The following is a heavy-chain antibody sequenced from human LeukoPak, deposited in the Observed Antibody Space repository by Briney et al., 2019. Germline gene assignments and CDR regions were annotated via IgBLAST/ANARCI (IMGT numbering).Heavy chain of an antibody. CDR3: ARSPYTSGWYGVGY. CDR2: IKQDGSEK. J-gene: IGHJ4*02. Sequence: PGGSLRLSCAASGFTFSNYWMTWVRQAPGKGLEWVANIKQDGSEKYYVDSVKGRFTISRDNAKNSLYLQLNSLRAEDTAVYYCARSPYTSGWYGVGYWGQGTLVTVSS. CDR1: GFTFSNYW. D-gene: IGHD6-19*01. V-gene: IGHV3-7*01.